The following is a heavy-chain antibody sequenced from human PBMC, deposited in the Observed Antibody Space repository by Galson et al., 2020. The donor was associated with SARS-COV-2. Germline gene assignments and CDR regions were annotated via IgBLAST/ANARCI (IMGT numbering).Heavy chain of an antibody. V-gene: IGHV4-4*02. D-gene: IGHD3-10*01. CDR3: ARETYHFGSGTHDQ. CDR2: IYHRGYT. Sequence: SETLSLTCSVSGGSIVSTNWWSWVRQHPGKGLEWIGEIYHRGYTNYNSSLKSRVTISVDNSKNQFSLKLTSVTAADTATYYCARETYHFGSGTHDQWGQGTLVIVSS. CDR1: GGSIVSTNW. J-gene: IGHJ4*02.